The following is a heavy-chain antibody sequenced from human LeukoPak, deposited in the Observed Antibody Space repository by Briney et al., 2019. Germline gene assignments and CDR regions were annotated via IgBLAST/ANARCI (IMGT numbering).Heavy chain of an antibody. CDR1: GGSISSYY. D-gene: IGHD3-10*01. CDR3: ARVARITMVRGVIINPLFDY. V-gene: IGHV4-59*01. J-gene: IGHJ4*02. CDR2: IYYSGST. Sequence: RPSETLSLTCTVSGGSISSYYWSWIRQPPGKGLEWIGYIYYSGSTNYNPSLKSRVTISVDTSKNQFSLKLSSVTAADTAVYYCARVARITMVRGVIINPLFDYWGQGTLVTVSS.